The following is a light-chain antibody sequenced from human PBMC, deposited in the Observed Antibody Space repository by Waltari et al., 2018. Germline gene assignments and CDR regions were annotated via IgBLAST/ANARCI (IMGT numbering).Light chain of an antibody. Sequence: QSVLTQPPSASGPPGQRVTTSCSGSRSNIGSNYVSWYQQLPGTAPKLLIYRNNQRPSWVPDRFSGSKSGTSASLAISGLRSEDEADYYCAAWDDSLSGRVFGGGTKLTVL. CDR2: RNN. J-gene: IGLJ3*02. CDR3: AAWDDSLSGRV. V-gene: IGLV1-47*01. CDR1: RSNIGSNY.